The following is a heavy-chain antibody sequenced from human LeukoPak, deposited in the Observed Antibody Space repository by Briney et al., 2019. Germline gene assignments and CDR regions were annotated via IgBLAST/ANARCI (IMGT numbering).Heavy chain of an antibody. D-gene: IGHD6-19*01. CDR3: ARPKSSGWFLDFDP. J-gene: IGHJ5*02. CDR1: GDSVSSSSYY. CDR2: IYYTGST. Sequence: PSETLSLTCTVSGDSVSSSSYYWSWIRQPPGKGLEWIGYIYYTGSTNYNPSLKSRVTISVDTSKKQFPLKLSSVTAADTAVYYCARPKSSGWFLDFDPWGQGTLVTVSS. V-gene: IGHV4-61*01.